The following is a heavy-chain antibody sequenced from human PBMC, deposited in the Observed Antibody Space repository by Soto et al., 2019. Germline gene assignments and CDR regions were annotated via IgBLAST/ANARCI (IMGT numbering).Heavy chain of an antibody. V-gene: IGHV5-10-1*01. Sequence: GESLKISCKGSGYSFTSYWISWVRQMPGKGLEWMGRIDPSDSYTNYSPSFQGHVTISADKSISTAYLQWSSLKASDTAMYYCARDRAAAGPLEDGMDVWGQGTTVTVSS. CDR1: GYSFTSYW. CDR3: ARDRAAAGPLEDGMDV. CDR2: IDPSDSYT. D-gene: IGHD6-13*01. J-gene: IGHJ6*02.